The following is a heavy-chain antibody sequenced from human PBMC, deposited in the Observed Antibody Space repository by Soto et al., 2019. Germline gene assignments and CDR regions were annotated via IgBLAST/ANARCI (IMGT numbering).Heavy chain of an antibody. CDR3: ASRVGDGYDFWSGYDYYYYGMDV. V-gene: IGHV1-46*01. Sequence: GASVKVSCKASGYTFTSYYMHWVRQAPGQGLEWMGIINPSGGSTSYAQKFQGRVTMTRDTSTSTVYMELSSLRSEDTAVYYCASRVGDGYDFWSGYDYYYYGMDVWGQGTTVT. D-gene: IGHD3-3*01. J-gene: IGHJ6*02. CDR2: INPSGGST. CDR1: GYTFTSYY.